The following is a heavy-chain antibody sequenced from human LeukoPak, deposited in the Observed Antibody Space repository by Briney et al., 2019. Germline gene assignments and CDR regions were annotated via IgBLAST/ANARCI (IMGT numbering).Heavy chain of an antibody. CDR1: GYSFNTYW. J-gene: IGHJ4*02. Sequence: PGESLKISCRGSGYSFNTYWIGWVRQMPGKGLEWMGIIYPGDSDTRYSPSFQGQVTMSADKSINTAYLQWSSLKASDTAMYYCARRQGCSSTSCPPDYWGQGTLVAVSS. V-gene: IGHV5-51*01. CDR3: ARRQGCSSTSCPPDY. D-gene: IGHD2-2*01. CDR2: IYPGDSDT.